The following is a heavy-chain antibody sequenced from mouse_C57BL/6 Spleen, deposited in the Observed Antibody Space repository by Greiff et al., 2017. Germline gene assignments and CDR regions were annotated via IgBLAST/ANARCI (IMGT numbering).Heavy chain of an antibody. CDR2: IDPSDSYT. J-gene: IGHJ4*01. CDR3: ARSSNLLLRRDAMDH. CDR1: GYTFTSYW. Sequence: QVQLKQPGAELVMPGASVKLSCKASGYTFTSYWMHWVKQRPGQGLEWIGEIDPSDSYTNYNQKFKGKSTLTVDKSSSTAYMQLSSLTSEDSAVYYCARSSNLLLRRDAMDHWGQGTSVTVSS. D-gene: IGHD1-1*01. V-gene: IGHV1-69*01.